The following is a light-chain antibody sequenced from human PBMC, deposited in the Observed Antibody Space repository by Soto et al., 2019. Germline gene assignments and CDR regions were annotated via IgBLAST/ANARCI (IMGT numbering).Light chain of an antibody. J-gene: IGKJ4*01. CDR1: ESINIW. CDR3: QQYNSYLT. V-gene: IGKV1-5*01. CDR2: DAS. Sequence: DIQLTQFPSTLSASVGDRVSITCRARESINIWLAWYQQKPGKAPKLLMYDASILASGVSPRFSGSGSGTQFTLTISSLQPDDFATYYCQQYNSYLTFGGGTKVVIK.